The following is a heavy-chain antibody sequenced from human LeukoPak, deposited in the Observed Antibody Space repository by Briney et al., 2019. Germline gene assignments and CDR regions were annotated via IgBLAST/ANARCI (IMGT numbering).Heavy chain of an antibody. CDR1: GFTFSSNW. J-gene: IGHJ4*02. CDR2: INPDGSRT. V-gene: IGHV3-74*01. CDR3: SRDFNGRNDF. Sequence: GGSLRLSCAASGFTFSSNWMHWVRQGPGKGLVWVSRINPDGSRTDYAESVKGRFTISRDNAKNTLTLEMNSLGDEDTAVYYCSRDFNGRNDFWGQGTLVTVSS. D-gene: IGHD1-14*01.